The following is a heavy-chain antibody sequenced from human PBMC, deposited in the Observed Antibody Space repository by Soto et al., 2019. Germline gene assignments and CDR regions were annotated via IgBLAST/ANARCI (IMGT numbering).Heavy chain of an antibody. CDR2: ISSSSSYI. V-gene: IGHV3-21*01. Sequence: PGGSLRLSCAASGFTFSSYSMNWVRQAPGKGLEWVSSISSSSSYIYYADSVKGRFTISRDNAKNSLYLQMNSLRAEDTAVYYCARDGWQQLVPLHTNWFDPWGQGTLVTVS. D-gene: IGHD6-13*01. J-gene: IGHJ5*02. CDR3: ARDGWQQLVPLHTNWFDP. CDR1: GFTFSSYS.